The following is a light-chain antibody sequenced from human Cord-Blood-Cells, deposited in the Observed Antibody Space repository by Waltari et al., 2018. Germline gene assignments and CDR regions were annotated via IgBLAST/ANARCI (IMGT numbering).Light chain of an antibody. CDR3: CSYAGSSTWV. V-gene: IGLV2-23*01. CDR1: SSAVGSYNP. CDR2: EGS. Sequence: SALTQPASVPGSPGQSNSISCTGTSSAVGSYNPVSWYQQHPGKAPKLMIYEGSKRPSGVSNRFSGSKSGNTASLTISGLQAEDEADYYCCSYAGSSTWVFGGGTKLTVL. J-gene: IGLJ3*02.